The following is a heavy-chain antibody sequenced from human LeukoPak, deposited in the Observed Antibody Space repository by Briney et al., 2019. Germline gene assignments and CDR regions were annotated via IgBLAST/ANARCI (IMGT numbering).Heavy chain of an antibody. Sequence: ASVKVSCKASGYTFTGYYMHWVRQAPGQGLEWMGWINPNSGGTNYAQKFQGRVTMTRDTSISTAYMELSRLRSDDTAVYYCARSQEDSSGYYFDYWGQGTLVTVSS. J-gene: IGHJ4*02. CDR1: GYTFTGYY. CDR3: ARSQEDSSGYYFDY. D-gene: IGHD3-22*01. V-gene: IGHV1-2*02. CDR2: INPNSGGT.